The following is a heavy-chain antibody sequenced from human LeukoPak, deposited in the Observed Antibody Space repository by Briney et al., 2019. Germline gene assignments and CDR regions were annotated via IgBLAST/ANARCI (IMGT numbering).Heavy chain of an antibody. J-gene: IGHJ5*02. CDR3: TRRPIVGSTGFYFDP. V-gene: IGHV4-39*01. D-gene: IGHD1-26*01. CDR2: IYYGGSP. Sequence: SETLSLTCNVSGGSISTTTNSWGWAWIRQRPTKGLEWIGSIYYGGSPYYTSSLKSRVTISVDTSKNQFSLKLASLTAADTAVYYCTRRPIVGSTGFYFDPWGPGTLVTVSS. CDR1: GGSISTTTNS.